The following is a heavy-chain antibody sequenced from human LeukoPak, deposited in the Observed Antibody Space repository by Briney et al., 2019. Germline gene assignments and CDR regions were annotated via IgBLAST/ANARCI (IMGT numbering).Heavy chain of an antibody. V-gene: IGHV3-30*02. Sequence: GGSLRLSCAASGFTFSSYGMRWVRQAPGKGLEWVAFIRYDGSNKYYADSVKGRFTISRDNSKNTLHLQMNSLRAEDTAVYYCANGGGIVATYWGQGTLVTVSS. D-gene: IGHD5-12*01. CDR3: ANGGGIVATY. J-gene: IGHJ4*02. CDR1: GFTFSSYG. CDR2: IRYDGSNK.